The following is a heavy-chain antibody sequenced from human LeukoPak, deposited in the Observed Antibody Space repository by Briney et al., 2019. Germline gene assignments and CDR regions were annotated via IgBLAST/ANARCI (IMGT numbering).Heavy chain of an antibody. V-gene: IGHV3-53*01. J-gene: IGHJ5*02. Sequence: PGGSLRLSCAASGFTVGSNYMSWVRQAPGKGLEWVSVIYSGGSTYYADSVKGRFTISRDNSKNTLYLQMNSLRAEDTAVYYCARSGRYCSSTSCYGNWFDPWGQGTLVTVSS. CDR3: ARSGRYCSSTSCYGNWFDP. CDR2: IYSGGST. D-gene: IGHD2-2*01. CDR1: GFTVGSNY.